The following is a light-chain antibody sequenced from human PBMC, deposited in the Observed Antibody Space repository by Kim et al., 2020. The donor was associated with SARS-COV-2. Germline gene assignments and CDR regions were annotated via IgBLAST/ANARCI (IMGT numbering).Light chain of an antibody. CDR1: SSDVGGYNY. J-gene: IGLJ3*02. Sequence: QSALTQPRSVSGSPGQSVTISCTGTSSDVGGYNYVSWYQHHPGKAPKLMIYDVSEWPSGVPDRFSGSKSGNTASLTISGLQAEDEADYYCCSYAGRYTWVFGGGTKLTVL. CDR2: DVS. CDR3: CSYAGRYTWV. V-gene: IGLV2-11*01.